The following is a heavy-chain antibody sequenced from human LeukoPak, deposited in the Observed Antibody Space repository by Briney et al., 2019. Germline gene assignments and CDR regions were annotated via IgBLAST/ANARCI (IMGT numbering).Heavy chain of an antibody. Sequence: SETLSLTCTVSGGSISSYYWNWIRQPPGRGLEWIGDIYYSGITNYNSSLKSRVTISVDTSKNQFSLRLSSVTAADTAMYFCARRMGWQRSLFFDSWGQGNLVTVSS. CDR3: ARRMGWQRSLFFDS. CDR1: GGSISSYY. D-gene: IGHD4-23*01. J-gene: IGHJ4*02. CDR2: IYYSGIT. V-gene: IGHV4-59*08.